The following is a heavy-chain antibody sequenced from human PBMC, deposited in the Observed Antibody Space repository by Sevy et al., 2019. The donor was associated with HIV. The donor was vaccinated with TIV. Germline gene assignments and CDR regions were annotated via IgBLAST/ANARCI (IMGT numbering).Heavy chain of an antibody. D-gene: IGHD3-3*01. CDR2: ISSSGDST. CDR1: GFTFNIYV. J-gene: IGHJ4*02. Sequence: GGSLRLSCAASGFTFNIYVMNWVRQAPGKGLEWVSGISSSGDSTHYADSVKGRFSISRDNSKNTLYLQMNSLRAEDTAIYYCANGYNTGWFYFDYWGLGTPVTVSS. V-gene: IGHV3-23*01. CDR3: ANGYNTGWFYFDY.